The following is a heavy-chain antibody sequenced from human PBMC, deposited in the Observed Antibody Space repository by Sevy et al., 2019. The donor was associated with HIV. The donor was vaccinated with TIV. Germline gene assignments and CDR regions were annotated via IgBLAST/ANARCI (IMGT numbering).Heavy chain of an antibody. J-gene: IGHJ4*02. Sequence: SETLSLTCTVSGTYISSTYSWSWIRQPAGKGLEWIGRIDTRGKTNYNPSLKSRVTMSIDTSQTHFSLNLTSVIAADTAVYYCAGANAWGRGYSWGQGTLVTVSS. CDR1: GTYISSTYS. D-gene: IGHD1-26*01. V-gene: IGHV4-4*07. CDR3: AGANAWGRGYS. CDR2: IDTRGKT.